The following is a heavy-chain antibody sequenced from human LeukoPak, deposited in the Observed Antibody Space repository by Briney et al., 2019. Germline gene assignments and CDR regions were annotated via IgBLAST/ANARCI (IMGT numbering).Heavy chain of an antibody. Sequence: GGSLRLSCAASGFTFSSYSMNWVRQAPGKGLEWVSSISSSSSYIYYADSVKGRFTISRDNAKNSLYLQRNSLRAEDTAVYYCASPRRFSYGHHDAFDIWGQGTMVTVSS. V-gene: IGHV3-21*01. D-gene: IGHD5-18*01. J-gene: IGHJ3*02. CDR1: GFTFSSYS. CDR2: ISSSSSYI. CDR3: ASPRRFSYGHHDAFDI.